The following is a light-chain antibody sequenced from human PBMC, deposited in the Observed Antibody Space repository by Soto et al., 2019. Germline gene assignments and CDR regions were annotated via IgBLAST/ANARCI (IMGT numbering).Light chain of an antibody. CDR2: DAS. CDR3: QWFGPSPT. Sequence: EIVLTQSPATLSLSPGERVTLSCGASQSLNNNYLAWYQQRPGLAPRLLIFDASSRATGIPDRFSGSGSGTDFTLTISRLEPEDFAVYYCQWFGPSPTFGGGTKVEFK. J-gene: IGKJ4*01. CDR1: QSLNNNY. V-gene: IGKV3D-20*01.